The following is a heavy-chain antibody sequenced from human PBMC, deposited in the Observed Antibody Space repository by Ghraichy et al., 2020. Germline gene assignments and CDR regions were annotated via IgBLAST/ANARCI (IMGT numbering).Heavy chain of an antibody. D-gene: IGHD2-21*02. V-gene: IGHV3-7*03. CDR2: IKRDGSQK. CDR1: GFTFSSHW. J-gene: IGHJ4*02. Sequence: GGSLRLSCVGSGFTFSSHWMSWVRQVPGKGLEWVANIKRDGSQKYYVGSLKGRFTISRDNAKNSLYLQMSSLRAGDTAVYYCARDSGDWTVDYWGQGTLVTVSS. CDR3: ARDSGDWTVDY.